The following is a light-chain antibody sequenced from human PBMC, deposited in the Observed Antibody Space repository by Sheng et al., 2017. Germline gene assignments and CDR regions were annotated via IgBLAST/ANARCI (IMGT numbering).Light chain of an antibody. J-gene: IGKJ4*01. CDR2: GAS. V-gene: IGKV3-15*01. CDR3: QQYNDWPQFT. Sequence: EIVMTQSPATLSVSPGEEATLSCRASLSVGRYLAWYQHKAGQAPRLLISGASTRATGIPARFSGGGSGTDFTLTIRDLQSEDFAVYFCQQYNDWPQFTFGGGTKVEI. CDR1: LSVGRY.